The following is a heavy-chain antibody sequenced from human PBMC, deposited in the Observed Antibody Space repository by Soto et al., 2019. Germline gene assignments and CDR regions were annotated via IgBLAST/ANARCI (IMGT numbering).Heavy chain of an antibody. CDR2: INPATGAA. CDR3: ARGGGVGVAGSAAFDM. D-gene: IGHD3-3*01. J-gene: IGHJ3*02. Sequence: QLHLVQSGAVVKKPGASVTVSCSASGYPVTAYYMHWVRQAPGRGLEWMGGINPATGAAKYTQTFQGRVTMTRDTATRTVFRERSGLTSEDTAVFYCARGGGVGVAGSAAFDMWGQGTLVTVSS. V-gene: IGHV1-2*02. CDR1: GYPVTAYY.